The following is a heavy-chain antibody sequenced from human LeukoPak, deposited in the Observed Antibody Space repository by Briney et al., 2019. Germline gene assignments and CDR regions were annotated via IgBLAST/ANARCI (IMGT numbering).Heavy chain of an antibody. V-gene: IGHV1-46*01. CDR3: TRETSSRYFDY. CDR1: GYTLTSYY. Sequence: GASVKVSCKASGYTLTSYYMHWVRQAPGQGLEWMGIINPSGGSTSYAQKFQGRVTMTRDTSTSTVYMELSSLRSEDTAVYYCTRETSSRYFDYWGQGTLVTVSS. J-gene: IGHJ4*02. CDR2: INPSGGST.